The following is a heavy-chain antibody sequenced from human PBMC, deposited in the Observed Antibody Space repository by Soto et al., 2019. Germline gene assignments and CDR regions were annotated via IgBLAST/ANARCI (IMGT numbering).Heavy chain of an antibody. CDR2: IKSKTDGGTA. Sequence: PGGSLRLSCAASGFTFINAWMNWVRQAPGKGLEWVGRIKSKTDGGTADYAAPVKGRFTISRDDSRNTLYLQMNSLKTEDTAVYYCTTDVHYYDGSAYAFDIWGQGTMVTVSS. D-gene: IGHD3-22*01. CDR1: GFTFINAW. V-gene: IGHV3-15*07. CDR3: TTDVHYYDGSAYAFDI. J-gene: IGHJ3*02.